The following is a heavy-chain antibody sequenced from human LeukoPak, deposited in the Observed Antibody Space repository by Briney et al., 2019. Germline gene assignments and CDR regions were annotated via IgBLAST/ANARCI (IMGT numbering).Heavy chain of an antibody. CDR3: ARNIAVADRGDYMDV. V-gene: IGHV4-39*01. CDR2: IYYSGST. Sequence: SESLSLTCTVSGGSISSSSYYWGWIRQPPGKGLEWIGSIYYSGSTYYNPSLKSRVTISVDTSKNQFSLKLSSVTAADTAVYYCARNIAVADRGDYMDVWGKGTTVTISS. CDR1: GGSISSSSYY. D-gene: IGHD6-19*01. J-gene: IGHJ6*03.